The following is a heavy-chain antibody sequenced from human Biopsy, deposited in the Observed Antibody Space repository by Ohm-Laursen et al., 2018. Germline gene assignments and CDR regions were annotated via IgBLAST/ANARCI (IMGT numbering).Heavy chain of an antibody. CDR1: GVSINGGRYY. J-gene: IGHJ4*02. CDR3: ARLGSGDYFPTFFDF. D-gene: IGHD6-19*01. V-gene: IGHV4-31*03. CDR2: IFYSANT. Sequence: TLSLTCTVSGVSINGGRYYWNWIRHHPGKGLEWIGNIFYSANTYYIPSLKSRVTIPVDTSKNQFSLKLSSVTAADTAVYYCARLGSGDYFPTFFDFWGQGALVTVSS.